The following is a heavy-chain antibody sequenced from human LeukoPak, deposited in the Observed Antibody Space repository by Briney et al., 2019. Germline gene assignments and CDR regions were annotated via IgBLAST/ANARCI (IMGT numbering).Heavy chain of an antibody. CDR1: GYTFTSYY. CDR2: INPSGGST. V-gene: IGHV1-46*01. J-gene: IGHJ4*02. D-gene: IGHD4-17*01. CDR3: ARCYGDPYYFDY. Sequence: ASVKVSCKASGYTFTSYYMHWVRQAPGQGLEWMGIINPSGGSTSYAQKFQGRVTMTRDTSTSTVYMELSSLRSEDTAVCYCARCYGDPYYFDYWGQGTLVTVSS.